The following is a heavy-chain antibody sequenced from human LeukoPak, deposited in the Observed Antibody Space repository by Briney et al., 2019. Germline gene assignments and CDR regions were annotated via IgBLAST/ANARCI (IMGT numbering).Heavy chain of an antibody. CDR1: GGSFSGYY. CDR3: ARGRGYAYYYYMDV. V-gene: IGHV4-34*01. D-gene: IGHD3-22*01. CDR2: INHSGST. J-gene: IGHJ6*03. Sequence: SETLSLTCAVYGGSFSGYYWSWIRQPPGKGLEWIGEINHSGSTDYNPFLKSRVTISADTSKNQFSLKLSSVTAADTAVYYCARGRGYAYYYYMDVWGKGTTVTVSS.